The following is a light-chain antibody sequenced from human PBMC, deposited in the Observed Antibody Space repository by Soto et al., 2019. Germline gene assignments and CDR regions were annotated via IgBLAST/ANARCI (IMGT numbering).Light chain of an antibody. Sequence: EIVMTQSPATLSVSPGERATLSCRASQSVSSNLAWYQQKPGQAHRLLISGASTRATGIPARFSGSESGTELTLTIHRLQSEDFSVYYCQQYNKWPTFGQGSKLEIK. J-gene: IGKJ1*01. V-gene: IGKV3-15*01. CDR2: GAS. CDR3: QQYNKWPT. CDR1: QSVSSN.